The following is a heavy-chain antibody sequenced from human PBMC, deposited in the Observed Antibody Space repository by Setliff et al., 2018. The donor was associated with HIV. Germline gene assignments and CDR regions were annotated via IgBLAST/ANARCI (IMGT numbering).Heavy chain of an antibody. V-gene: IGHV4-31*03. CDR2: ISNSGST. J-gene: IGHJ5*02. Sequence: SETLSLTCSVSGGSISSGGHYWNWIRQHPGRGLEWIGYISNSGSTYYNPSLKGRLTISVDPSKNHFSLNLTSVTAADTAVYYCASSSGWYSWFDPWGQGTLVTVSS. D-gene: IGHD6-19*01. CDR3: ASSSGWYSWFDP. CDR1: GGSISSGGHY.